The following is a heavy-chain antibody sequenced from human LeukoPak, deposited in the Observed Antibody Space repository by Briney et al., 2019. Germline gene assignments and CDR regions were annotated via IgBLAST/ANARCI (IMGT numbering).Heavy chain of an antibody. J-gene: IGHJ4*02. V-gene: IGHV3-7*03. CDR2: IKQDGSEK. CDR3: AREKYYYDI. D-gene: IGHD3-22*01. Sequence: PGGSLRLSCAASGFTFSSCAMSWVRQAPGKELEWVANIKQDGSEKYYVDSVKGRFTISRDNAKNSLYLQMNSLRAEDTAVYYCAREKYYYDIWGQGTLVTVSS. CDR1: GFTFSSCA.